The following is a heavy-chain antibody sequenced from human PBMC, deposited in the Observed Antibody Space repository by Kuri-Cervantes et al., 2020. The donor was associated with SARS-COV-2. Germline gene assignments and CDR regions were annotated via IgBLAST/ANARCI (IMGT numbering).Heavy chain of an antibody. Sequence: GGSLRLSCAASGFTFSSYAMSWVRQAPGQGLEWVSVIHSGGSTYYADSVRGRFTISRDNAKNSVYLQMNSLRAEDTAVYYCARVDVVVPAAVPQFDYWGQGTLVTVSS. D-gene: IGHD2-2*01. CDR2: IHSGGST. CDR1: GFTFSSYA. J-gene: IGHJ4*02. CDR3: ARVDVVVPAAVPQFDY. V-gene: IGHV3-66*01.